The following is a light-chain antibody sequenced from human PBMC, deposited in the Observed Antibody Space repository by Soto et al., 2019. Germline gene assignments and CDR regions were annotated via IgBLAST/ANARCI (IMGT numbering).Light chain of an antibody. V-gene: IGKV3-20*01. CDR1: QSISTSY. CDR3: QQYVSWM. J-gene: IGKJ1*01. CDR2: GAS. Sequence: EIVLTQSPGTLSLSPGERATLSCRASQSISTSYLAWYQQKPGQAPRLLIYGASSRATGIPDRFSGSGSGTDFTLTISRLEPEDSAIYYCQQYVSWMFGQGTKVGIK.